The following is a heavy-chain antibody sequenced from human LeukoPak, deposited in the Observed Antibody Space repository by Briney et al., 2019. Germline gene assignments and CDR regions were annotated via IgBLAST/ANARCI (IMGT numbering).Heavy chain of an antibody. Sequence: GGSLRLSCAASGFTFSSYAMHWVRQAPGKGLEWVAVISYDGSNKYYADSVKGRFTISRDNSKNTLYLQMNSLRAEDTAVYYCAKEHSSSWYSNFDYWGQGTLVTVSS. D-gene: IGHD6-13*01. J-gene: IGHJ4*02. CDR1: GFTFSSYA. V-gene: IGHV3-30-3*01. CDR2: ISYDGSNK. CDR3: AKEHSSSWYSNFDY.